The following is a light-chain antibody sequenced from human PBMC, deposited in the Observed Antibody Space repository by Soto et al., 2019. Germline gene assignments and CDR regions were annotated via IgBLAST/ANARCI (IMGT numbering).Light chain of an antibody. V-gene: IGLV1-40*01. CDR3: QSSDSRLSGSDV. CDR1: SSNIWAGYH. J-gene: IGLJ1*01. CDR2: GDS. Sequence: SIRTQPPAVSGAPWQRVTISCTGSSSNIWAGYHVHWYQQLPGAAPKLLIFGDSNRPSGVPDRFSGSKSGTSASLAITGLQADDEADYCCQSSDSRLSGSDVFGTETKVTVL.